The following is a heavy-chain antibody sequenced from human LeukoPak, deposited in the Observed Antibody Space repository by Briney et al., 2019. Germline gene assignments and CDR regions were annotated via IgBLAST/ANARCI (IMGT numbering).Heavy chain of an antibody. CDR2: ISGSGGST. D-gene: IGHD3-3*01. V-gene: IGHV3-23*01. J-gene: IGHJ4*02. CDR1: GFTFSSYA. CDR3: AKQKPTNYDFWSGYWFDY. Sequence: PGASLRLSCAASGFTFSSYAMSWVRQAPGKGLEWVSAISGSGGSTYYADSVKGRFTISRDNSKSTLYLQMNSLRAEDTAVYYCAKQKPTNYDFWSGYWFDYWGQGTLVTVSS.